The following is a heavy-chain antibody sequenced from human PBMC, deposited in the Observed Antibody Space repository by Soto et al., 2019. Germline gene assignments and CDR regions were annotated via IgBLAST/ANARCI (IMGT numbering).Heavy chain of an antibody. J-gene: IGHJ4*02. CDR1: GFTLSSYG. CDR2: MSYDGNKK. CDR3: AKGLSVIQEWIIDGH. V-gene: IGHV3-30*18. D-gene: IGHD5-18*01. Sequence: QVQLVESGGGVVQPGRSLRLSCAVSGFTLSSYGIHWVRQAPGKGLEWVAFMSYDGNKKYYADSVKGRFTISRDNSKNRLYLQMDSLRADDTAMYYCAKGLSVIQEWIIDGHWGQGTQVTVSS.